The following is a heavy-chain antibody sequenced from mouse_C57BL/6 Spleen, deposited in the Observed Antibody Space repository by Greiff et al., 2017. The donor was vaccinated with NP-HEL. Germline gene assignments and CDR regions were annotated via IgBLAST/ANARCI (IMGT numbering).Heavy chain of an antibody. D-gene: IGHD1-1*01. CDR2: IYPGDGDT. Sequence: VQLQQSGAELVKPGASVKISCKASGYAFSSYWMNWVKQRPGKGLEWIGQIYPGDGDTNYNGKFKGKATLTADKSSSPAYMQLSSLTSEDSAVYFCARSTTVVATGYFDYWGQGTTLTVSS. CDR1: GYAFSSYW. V-gene: IGHV1-80*01. J-gene: IGHJ2*01. CDR3: ARSTTVVATGYFDY.